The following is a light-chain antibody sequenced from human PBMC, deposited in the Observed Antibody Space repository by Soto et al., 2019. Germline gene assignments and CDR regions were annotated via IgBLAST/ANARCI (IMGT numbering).Light chain of an antibody. V-gene: IGKV1-39*01. CDR3: QHGYVAAYS. J-gene: IGKJ2*03. CDR1: QDINVY. Sequence: DIQVTQSPSSVSASIGDTVTITCRTSQDINVYLNWYQQKPGEVPKLLIYSASTLHNGVPSTFTGSGSETDFRLTITSRQPEDFATYYCQHGYVAAYSFGEGTKVDIK. CDR2: SAS.